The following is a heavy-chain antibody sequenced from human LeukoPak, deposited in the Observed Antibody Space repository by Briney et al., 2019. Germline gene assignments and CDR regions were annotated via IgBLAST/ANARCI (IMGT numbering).Heavy chain of an antibody. J-gene: IGHJ4*02. CDR2: IYYSGIT. CDR1: GGSISSSNHY. Sequence: SETLSLTCTVSGGSISSSNHYWGWIRQPPGKGLEWIGSIYYSGITCYNPSLKSRVTISVETSNNQFSLKLSSVTAADTAMYYCARLLIYCSSTSCHFDYWGQGTLVTVSS. D-gene: IGHD2-2*01. CDR3: ARLLIYCSSTSCHFDY. V-gene: IGHV4-39*01.